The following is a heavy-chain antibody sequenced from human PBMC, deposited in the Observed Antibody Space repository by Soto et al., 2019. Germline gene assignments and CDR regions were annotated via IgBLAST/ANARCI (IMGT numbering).Heavy chain of an antibody. D-gene: IGHD2-15*01. Sequence: SETLSLTCTVSGGSISISGYYWVLIRQPPGKGLEWIASIYYSGSTYYNPSLKSRVTIYGDTSKNQFPLKLSSVTAADTAVYYCARELGYCSGGNCYSLNAFDIWGQGTMVTVSS. CDR3: ARELGYCSGGNCYSLNAFDI. CDR2: IYYSGST. J-gene: IGHJ3*02. CDR1: GGSISISGYY. V-gene: IGHV4-39*01.